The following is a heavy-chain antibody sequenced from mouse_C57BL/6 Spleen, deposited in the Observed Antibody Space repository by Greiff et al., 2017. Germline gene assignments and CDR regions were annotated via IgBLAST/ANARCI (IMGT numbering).Heavy chain of an antibody. V-gene: IGHV1-64*01. Sequence: QVQLQQSGAELVKPGASVKLSCKASGYTFTSYWMHWVKQRPGQGLEWIGMIHPNSGSTNYNEKFKSKATLTVDKSSSTAYMQLSSLTSEDSAVYYCAREGPYYDYDGGFAYWGQGTLVTVSA. CDR3: AREGPYYDYDGGFAY. J-gene: IGHJ3*01. D-gene: IGHD2-4*01. CDR2: IHPNSGST. CDR1: GYTFTSYW.